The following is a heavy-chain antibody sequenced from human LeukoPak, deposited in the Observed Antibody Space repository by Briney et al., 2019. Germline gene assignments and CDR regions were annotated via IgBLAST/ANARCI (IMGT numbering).Heavy chain of an antibody. CDR3: ARGPYSSNWYVDY. V-gene: IGHV3-7*02. CDR2: IKQDGSEK. Sequence: PGGSLRLSCAASGFTFSNYWMSWVRQAPGKGLEWVANIKQDGSEKYYVDSVKGRFTVSRDSAKNSLYLQMNSLRAEDTAVYYCARGPYSSNWYVDYWGQGTLVTVAS. J-gene: IGHJ4*02. CDR1: GFTFSNYW. D-gene: IGHD6-13*01.